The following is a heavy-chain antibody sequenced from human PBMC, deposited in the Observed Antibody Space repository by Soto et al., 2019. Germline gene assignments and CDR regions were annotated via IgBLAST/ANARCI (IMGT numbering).Heavy chain of an antibody. V-gene: IGHV3-33*01. Sequence: QVQLVESGGGVVQPGRSLRLSCAASGFTFSSYGMHWVRQAPGKGLEWVAVISYDGSNKYYADSVKGRFTISRDNSKNTLYLQMNSLRAEDKAVYYCARYRTDTPNYYYYCYGMDVWGQGTTVTVSS. CDR1: GFTFSSYG. J-gene: IGHJ6*02. D-gene: IGHD1-1*01. CDR3: ARYRTDTPNYYYYCYGMDV. CDR2: ISYDGSNK.